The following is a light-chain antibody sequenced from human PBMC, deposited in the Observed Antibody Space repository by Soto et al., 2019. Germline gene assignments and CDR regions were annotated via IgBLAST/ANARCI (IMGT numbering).Light chain of an antibody. V-gene: IGLV2-14*01. CDR1: SSDVGGYNF. J-gene: IGLJ1*01. Sequence: QSALTQPASVSGSPGQSITISCTGTSSDVGGYNFVSWYQQHPDKDPKLMIYDVTNRPSGVSNRFSGSKSGNTASLTISGLQAEDEADYYCSSYTSISTYVFGPGTQLTVL. CDR3: SSYTSISTYV. CDR2: DVT.